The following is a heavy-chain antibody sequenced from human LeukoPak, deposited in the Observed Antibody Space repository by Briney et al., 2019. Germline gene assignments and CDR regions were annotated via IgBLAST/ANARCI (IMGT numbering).Heavy chain of an antibody. CDR3: ASIDGRRGSFDY. Sequence: SETLSLTCTVSGGSISSYYWSWIRQPPGKGLEWIGYIYYSGSTNYNPSLNSRLTISVYTSKTQFSLKLSSVTAADTAVYSCASIDGRRGSFDYWGQGTLVIVSS. CDR2: IYYSGST. V-gene: IGHV4-59*01. CDR1: GGSISSYY. J-gene: IGHJ4*02. D-gene: IGHD3-10*01.